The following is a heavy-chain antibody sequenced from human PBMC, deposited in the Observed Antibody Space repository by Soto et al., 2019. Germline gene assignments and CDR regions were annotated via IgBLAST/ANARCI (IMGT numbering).Heavy chain of an antibody. CDR3: ARSPGNTYYYDSSGYSPTHYGMHV. V-gene: IGHV1-69*01. CDR2: IIPLFGTA. Sequence: ICRKAPQDSLDSAAITCARLGPGTGLEWLGAIIPLFGTANYAQKFQGRVTITADESKSTAYIELSSLRSEDTAVYYCARSPGNTYYYDSSGYSPTHYGMHVW. J-gene: IGHJ6*01. D-gene: IGHD3-22*01. CDR1: QDSLDSAA.